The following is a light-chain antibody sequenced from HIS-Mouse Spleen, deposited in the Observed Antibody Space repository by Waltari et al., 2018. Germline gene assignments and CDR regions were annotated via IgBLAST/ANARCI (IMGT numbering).Light chain of an antibody. CDR3: CSYAGSSTWV. V-gene: IGLV2-23*01. CDR2: AGS. J-gene: IGLJ3*02. Sequence: QSALTQPASVSGSPGQSITISCTGTSSDVGSYNLVSRYQQHPGKAPKLMIYAGSKRPAGVPNLFSGSKAGNTASLTISGLQAEDEADYYCCSYAGSSTWVFGGGTKLTVL. CDR1: SSDVGSYNL.